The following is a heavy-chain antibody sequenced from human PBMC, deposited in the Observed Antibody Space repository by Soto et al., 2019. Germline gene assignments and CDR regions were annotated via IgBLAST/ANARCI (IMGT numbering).Heavy chain of an antibody. CDR2: IYRTGST. J-gene: IGHJ3*02. CDR3: ARQIGDDPFDI. CDR1: GGSISTYY. Sequence: PSETLSLTCSVSGGSISTYYWNWIRQSPGKGLEWIGYIYRTGSTHYNPSLNSRAAISLDTSRNKFSLQLRSVTAADTAVYFCARQIGDDPFDIWGQGTMATAS. V-gene: IGHV4-59*01. D-gene: IGHD3-3*01.